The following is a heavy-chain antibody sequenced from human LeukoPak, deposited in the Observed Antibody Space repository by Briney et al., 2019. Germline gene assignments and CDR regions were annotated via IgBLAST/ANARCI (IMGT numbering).Heavy chain of an antibody. Sequence: PGGSLRLSCAASGFTFSSYAMSWVRRAPGKGLEWVSAISGSGGSTYYADSVKGRFTISRDNSKNTLYLQMNSLRAEDTAVYYCAKVREYSSGWYYFDYWGQGTLVTVSS. D-gene: IGHD6-19*01. CDR3: AKVREYSSGWYYFDY. V-gene: IGHV3-23*01. J-gene: IGHJ4*02. CDR1: GFTFSSYA. CDR2: ISGSGGST.